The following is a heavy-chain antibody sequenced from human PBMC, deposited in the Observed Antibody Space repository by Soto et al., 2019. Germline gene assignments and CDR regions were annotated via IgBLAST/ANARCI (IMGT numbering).Heavy chain of an antibody. Sequence: PSETLSLTCAVYGGSFSGYYWSWIRQPPGKGLEWIGEINHSGSTNYNPSLKSRVTISVDTSKNQFSLKLSSVTPAATSVYYCARGTNSSSSKGCFDYWGQGTLGTVAS. J-gene: IGHJ4*02. CDR2: INHSGST. CDR1: GGSFSGYY. V-gene: IGHV4-34*01. CDR3: ARGTNSSSSKGCFDY. D-gene: IGHD6-6*01.